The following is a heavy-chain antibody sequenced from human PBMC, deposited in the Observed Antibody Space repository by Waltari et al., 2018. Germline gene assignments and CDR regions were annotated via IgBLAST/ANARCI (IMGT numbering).Heavy chain of an antibody. CDR3: GGTNVENYMDV. Sequence: EVQLVESGGGLIQPGGSLRLSCAASGFTVSSNYMSWVRQAPGKGLEWVSVIYSGGSTYDAESVKGRFTISRDNAKNSLYLQMNSLRAEDMAVYYCGGTNVENYMDVWGKGTTVTVSS. J-gene: IGHJ6*03. CDR2: IYSGGST. D-gene: IGHD3-16*01. CDR1: GFTVSSNY. V-gene: IGHV3-53*01.